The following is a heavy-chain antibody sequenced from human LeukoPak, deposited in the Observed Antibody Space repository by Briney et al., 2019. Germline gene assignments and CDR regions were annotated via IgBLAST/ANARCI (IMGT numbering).Heavy chain of an antibody. V-gene: IGHV4-39*01. J-gene: IGHJ3*02. CDR3: ARLPYKKEATGAFDI. CDR1: GGSISSYY. D-gene: IGHD1-26*01. CDR2: IYYSGST. Sequence: PSETLSLTCTVSGGSISSYYWGWIRQPPGKGLEWIGSIYYSGSTYYNPSLKSRVTISVDTSKNQFSLKLSSVTAADTAVYYCARLPYKKEATGAFDIWGQGTMVTVSS.